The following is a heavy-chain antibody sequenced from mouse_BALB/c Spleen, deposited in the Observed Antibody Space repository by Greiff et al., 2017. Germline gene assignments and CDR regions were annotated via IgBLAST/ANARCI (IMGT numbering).Heavy chain of an antibody. CDR2: ISSGGSYT. CDR3: TTMITTDYAMDY. J-gene: IGHJ4*01. CDR1: GFTFSSYT. Sequence: EVQGVESGGGLVKPGGSLKLSCAASGFTFSSYTMSWVRQTPEKRLEWVATISSGGSYTYYPDSVKGRFTISRDNAKNTLYLQMSSLKSEDTAMYYCTTMITTDYAMDYWGQGTSVTVSS. D-gene: IGHD2-4*01. V-gene: IGHV5-6-4*01.